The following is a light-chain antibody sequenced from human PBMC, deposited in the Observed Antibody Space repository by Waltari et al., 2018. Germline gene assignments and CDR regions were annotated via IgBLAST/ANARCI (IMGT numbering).Light chain of an antibody. J-gene: IGKJ1*01. Sequence: DIQMTQSPSSLSASVGDRVTITCRASQSISSYLNWYQQKPGKAPKLLIYAASSLQSGVPSRFSGSGSWTDCTLTISSLQPEDFATYYCQQSYSTPQTFGQGTKVEIK. V-gene: IGKV1-39*01. CDR1: QSISSY. CDR3: QQSYSTPQT. CDR2: AAS.